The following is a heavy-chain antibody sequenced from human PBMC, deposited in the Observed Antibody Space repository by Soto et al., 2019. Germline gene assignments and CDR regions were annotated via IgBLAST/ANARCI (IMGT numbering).Heavy chain of an antibody. Sequence: QVQLVQSGAEVKKPGASVKVSCKASGYNFIDYDINWVRQSTGQGLEWMGWMTPNTGNTGYAQKFQGRVILTRDTSIGTAYMELSSLNSDDTAVYYCARNPYSSGRFDPLGQGTLVTVSS. CDR3: ARNPYSSGRFDP. CDR1: GYNFIDYD. J-gene: IGHJ5*02. CDR2: MTPNTGNT. D-gene: IGHD6-19*01. V-gene: IGHV1-8*02.